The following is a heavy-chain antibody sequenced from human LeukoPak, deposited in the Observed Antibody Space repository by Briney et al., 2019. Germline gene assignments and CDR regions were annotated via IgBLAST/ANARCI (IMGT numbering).Heavy chain of an antibody. CDR3: ARVPHESGYSSTWYRGRFRFDP. V-gene: IGHV4-34*01. CDR1: GGTFSGYY. J-gene: IGHJ5*02. CDR2: INHRGST. Sequence: PSETLSLTCAVYGGTFSGYYWSWIRQPPGKGLEWIGEINHRGSTNYNPSLKSRVTISVDTSKNQFSLKLSSVTAADTAVYYCARVPHESGYSSTWYRGRFRFDPWGQGTLVTVSS. D-gene: IGHD6-13*01.